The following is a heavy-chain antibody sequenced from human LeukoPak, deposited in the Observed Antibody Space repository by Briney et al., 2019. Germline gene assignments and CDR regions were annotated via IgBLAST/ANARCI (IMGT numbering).Heavy chain of an antibody. D-gene: IGHD3-22*01. J-gene: IGHJ4*02. CDR1: GFTFSSYG. CDR3: ARGYYYDSSGSPFDY. CDR2: ISYDGSNK. V-gene: IGHV3-30*03. Sequence: GGSLRLSCAASGFTFSSYGMHWVRQAPGKGLEWVAVISYDGSNKYYADSVKGRFTISRDNSKNTLYLQMNSLRAEDTAVYYCARGYYYDSSGSPFDYWGQGTLVTVSS.